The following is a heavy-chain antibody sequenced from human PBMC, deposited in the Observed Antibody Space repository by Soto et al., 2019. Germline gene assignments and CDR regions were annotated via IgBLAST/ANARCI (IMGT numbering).Heavy chain of an antibody. J-gene: IGHJ5*02. V-gene: IGHV4-39*01. CDR1: GGSISTSRSY. Sequence: QLQLLESGPGLVKASETLSLTCNVSGGSISTSRSYWAWIRQPPGKGLEWLANIFYSGSTSYNPSLASRATVSVDTSKNKSSLKLRYVTAADTAVYYCARQPTTGDTDLWFDPWGQGTLVTVSS. D-gene: IGHD2-21*01. CDR3: ARQPTTGDTDLWFDP. CDR2: IFYSGST.